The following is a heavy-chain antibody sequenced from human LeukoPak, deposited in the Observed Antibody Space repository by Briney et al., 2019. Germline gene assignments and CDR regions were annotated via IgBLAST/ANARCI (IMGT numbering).Heavy chain of an antibody. D-gene: IGHD2/OR15-2a*01. J-gene: IGHJ6*02. CDR3: ARRLSGFPYSIDV. CDR1: GGSISSSGYY. Sequence: KPSETLSLTCTVSGGSISSSGYYWSWIRQSPGTGLEWLGYIYYSGSTNYNPSLKSRVTISVDTSKNQFSLKLSSVTAADTAVYYCARRLSGFPYSIDVWGQGTTVTVSS. V-gene: IGHV4-61*05. CDR2: IYYSGST.